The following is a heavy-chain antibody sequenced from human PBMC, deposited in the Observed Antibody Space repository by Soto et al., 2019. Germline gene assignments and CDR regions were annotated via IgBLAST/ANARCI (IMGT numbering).Heavy chain of an antibody. CDR3: AKVFSPEGGNYFDY. Sequence: EVQLLESGGGLVQPGGSLRLSCAASGFRFSNYAMNWVRQAPGRGLEWVSAISNSFSDGNTHYADSVKGPFTISRHNDKNTVFLEMNGLRAEDTAVYYCAKVFSPEGGNYFDYWGQGTLVTVSS. CDR2: ISNSFSDGNT. J-gene: IGHJ4*02. V-gene: IGHV3-23*01. CDR1: GFRFSNYA.